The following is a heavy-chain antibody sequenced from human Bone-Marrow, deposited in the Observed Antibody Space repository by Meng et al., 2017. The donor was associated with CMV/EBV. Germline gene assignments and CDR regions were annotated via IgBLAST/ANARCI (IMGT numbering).Heavy chain of an antibody. V-gene: IGHV3-15*07. CDR2: VKSASAGGAA. J-gene: IGHJ4*02. Sequence: SCVASHFTLNGAWMNCVRQAPGKGLEWLGRVKSASAGGAAAAAAPVKGRFTVSRDDSRKTVHLQMDNLKIEDTAVYYCTTGWDQYFDFWGQGALVTVSS. D-gene: IGHD1-26*01. CDR3: TTGWDQYFDF. CDR1: HFTLNGAW.